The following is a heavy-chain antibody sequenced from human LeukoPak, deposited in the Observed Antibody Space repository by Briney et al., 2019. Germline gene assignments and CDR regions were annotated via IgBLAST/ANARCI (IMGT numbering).Heavy chain of an antibody. J-gene: IGHJ3*02. CDR3: VRHLSAGRPAFDI. CDR1: GGSFSGYY. Sequence: LSETLSLTCAVYGGSFSGYYWSWIRQPPGKGLEWIGEINHSGSTNYNPSLKSRVTISVDTSNNKFSLKLTSLTAADTAVYYCVRHLSAGRPAFDIWGQGTMVTVSS. D-gene: IGHD2-15*01. CDR2: INHSGST. V-gene: IGHV4-34*01.